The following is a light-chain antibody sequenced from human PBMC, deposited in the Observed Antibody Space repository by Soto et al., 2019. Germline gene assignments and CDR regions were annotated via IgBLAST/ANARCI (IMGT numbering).Light chain of an antibody. CDR1: SGHSSYA. CDR2: VNSDGSH. CDR3: QNWGTGIVV. V-gene: IGLV4-69*01. J-gene: IGLJ2*01. Sequence: QSVLTQSPSASASLGASVKFTCTLSSGHSSYAIAWHQQQPEKGPRYLMKVNSDGSHSKGDGIPDRFSCSSSGAERYLTISSIQSEDEADCSCQNWGTGIVVFGGGTKLTVL.